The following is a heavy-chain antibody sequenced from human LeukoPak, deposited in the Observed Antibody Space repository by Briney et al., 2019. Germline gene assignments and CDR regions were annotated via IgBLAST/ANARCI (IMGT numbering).Heavy chain of an antibody. J-gene: IGHJ4*02. CDR3: ARDTYESSGSLDY. D-gene: IGHD3-22*01. CDR1: GFIFSSYG. V-gene: IGHV3-21*01. CDR2: ITSSSTYI. Sequence: GGSLKLSCAASGFIFSSYGMNWVRQAPGKGLEWVSSITSSSTYIYYVDSVKGRFTISRDNAKNSLYLQMHSLRAEDTALYYCARDTYESSGSLDYWGQGTLVTVSS.